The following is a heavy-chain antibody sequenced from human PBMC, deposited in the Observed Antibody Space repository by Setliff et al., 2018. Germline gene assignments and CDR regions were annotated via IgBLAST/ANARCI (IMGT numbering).Heavy chain of an antibody. V-gene: IGHV1-3*01. CDR1: GYTFTNYA. Sequence: ASVKVSCKASGYTFTNYAIHWVRQAPGQRLEWMGWINAGNGDTKYSQDFQGRVTMTTDTYTGTGYMELRSLTSDDTAVYFCARFGGSCSSSSCYASDLWGQGTMVTVSS. CDR2: INAGNGDT. D-gene: IGHD2-2*01. CDR3: ARFGGSCSSSSCYASDL. J-gene: IGHJ3*01.